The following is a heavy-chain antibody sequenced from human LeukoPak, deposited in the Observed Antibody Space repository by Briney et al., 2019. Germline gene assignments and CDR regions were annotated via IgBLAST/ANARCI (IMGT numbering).Heavy chain of an antibody. V-gene: IGHV3-53*01. D-gene: IGHD1-1*01. J-gene: IGHJ4*02. CDR3: ARAQVSSGTTY. CDR1: GVTVRYNS. CDR2: IYADGTT. Sequence: PGGSLRHSCAASGVTVRYNSMTWVRQAPGKGREWVSTIYADGTTYYADSMKGRFTISRGNSKNTLDLQMNSRRAEDTAVYYCARAQVSSGTTYCSQGTLVTVSS.